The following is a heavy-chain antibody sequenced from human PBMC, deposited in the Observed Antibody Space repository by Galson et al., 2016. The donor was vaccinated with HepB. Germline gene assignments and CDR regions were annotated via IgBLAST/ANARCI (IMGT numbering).Heavy chain of an antibody. J-gene: IGHJ4*02. D-gene: IGHD6-13*01. CDR2: IRHAEGGDRYT. CDR3: ARDPPAAATGTWD. Sequence: SLRLSCAASGFTFSSYAMSWVRQAAGKGLEWVSSIRHAEGGDRYTYYADSVKGRFTISRDNSKNTLYLQMDSLRVEDTAVYYCARDPPAAATGTWDWGQGTLVTVSS. CDR1: GFTFSSYA. V-gene: IGHV3-23*01.